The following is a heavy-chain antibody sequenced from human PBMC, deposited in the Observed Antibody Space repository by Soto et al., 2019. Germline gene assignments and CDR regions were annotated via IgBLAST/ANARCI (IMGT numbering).Heavy chain of an antibody. CDR3: AREGYDILPGPEGWFDP. D-gene: IGHD3-9*01. J-gene: IGHJ5*02. CDR2: INAGNGNT. V-gene: IGHV1-3*01. Sequence: ASVKVSCKASGYTFTSYAMHWVRQAPGQRLEWMGWINAGNGNTKYSQKFQGRVTITRDTSASTAYMELSGLRSEDTAVYYCAREGYDILPGPEGWFDPWGHGTLVTVSS. CDR1: GYTFTSYA.